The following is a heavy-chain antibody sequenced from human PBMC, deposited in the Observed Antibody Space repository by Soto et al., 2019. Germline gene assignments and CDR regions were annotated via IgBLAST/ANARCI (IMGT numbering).Heavy chain of an antibody. CDR2: ISWNSGNI. CDR3: VRSKGGYSYGTPFDY. J-gene: IGHJ4*02. CDR1: GFTFDDYA. D-gene: IGHD5-18*01. V-gene: IGHV3-9*01. Sequence: SLRLSCAASGFTFDDYAMYWVRQVLGKGLEWVSSISWNSGNIGYADSVKGRFTTSRDNAENSLYPQMNSLRPEDTALYYCVRSKGGYSYGTPFDYWGQGTLVTVSS.